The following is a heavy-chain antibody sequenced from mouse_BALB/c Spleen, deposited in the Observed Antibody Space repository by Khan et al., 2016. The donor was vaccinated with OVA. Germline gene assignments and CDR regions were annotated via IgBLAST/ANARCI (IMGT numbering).Heavy chain of an antibody. CDR2: IRYSGST. D-gene: IGHD1-1*01. J-gene: IGHJ4*01. CDR1: GYSITSNYA. V-gene: IGHV3-2*02. CDR3: ARGKYYGYAMDY. Sequence: EVQLQESGPGLVKPSQSLSLTCTVTGYSITSNYAWNWIRQFPGNKLEWMGYIRYSGSTSYNPSLKSRISITRDTSKNQFFLQLSSVTTEDTATXYCARGKYYGYAMDYWGQGTSVTVPS.